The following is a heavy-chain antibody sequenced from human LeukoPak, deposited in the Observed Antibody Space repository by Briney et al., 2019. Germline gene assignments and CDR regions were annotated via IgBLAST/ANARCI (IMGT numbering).Heavy chain of an antibody. V-gene: IGHV3-7*01. CDR2: IKQDGSEK. D-gene: IGHD3-22*01. CDR3: ARDQALYYYDSSGYYGFDY. Sequence: GGSLRLSCAASGFTFSSYWMSWVRQAPGKGLEWVANIKQDGSEKYYVDSVKGRFTISRDNAKNSLYLQMNSLRAEDTAVYYCARDQALYYYDSSGYYGFDYWGQGTLVTVSS. CDR1: GFTFSSYW. J-gene: IGHJ4*02.